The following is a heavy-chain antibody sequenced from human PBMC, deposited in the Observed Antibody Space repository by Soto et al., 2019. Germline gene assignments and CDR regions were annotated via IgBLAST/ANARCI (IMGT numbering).Heavy chain of an antibody. J-gene: IGHJ5*02. D-gene: IGHD2-15*01. CDR3: ARDASYCSGGSCYRWFDP. Sequence: PSETLSLTCIVSRGSISNYFWTWIRQPPGRGLEWIGYISYSGSTNYNPSLKSRVTISVDTSTNQFSLKLSSVTAADTAVYYCARDASYCSGGSCYRWFDPWGQGTLVTVSS. CDR2: ISYSGST. CDR1: RGSISNYF. V-gene: IGHV4-59*01.